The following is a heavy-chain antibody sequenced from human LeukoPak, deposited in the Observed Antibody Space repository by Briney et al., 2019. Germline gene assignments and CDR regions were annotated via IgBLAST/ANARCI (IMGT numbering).Heavy chain of an antibody. Sequence: ASVKVSCKASGYTFTGYYMHWVRQAPGQGLEWMGWISAYNGNTNYAQKLQGRVTMTTDTSTSTAYMELRSLRSDDTAVYYCARDVDTAMVTRYYYYGMDVWGQGTTVTVSS. CDR1: GYTFTGYY. D-gene: IGHD5-18*01. V-gene: IGHV1-18*04. J-gene: IGHJ6*02. CDR3: ARDVDTAMVTRYYYYGMDV. CDR2: ISAYNGNT.